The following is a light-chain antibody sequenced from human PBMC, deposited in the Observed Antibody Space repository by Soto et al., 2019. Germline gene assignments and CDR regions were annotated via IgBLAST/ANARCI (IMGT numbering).Light chain of an antibody. CDR1: SSDVGSYTF. CDR3: CSYAGSSTSHVV. Sequence: QSVLTQPASVSGSPGQSSTTSGPGTSSDVGSYTFVSWYQQHPGKAPKLMIYEGSKRPSGVSNRFSGSKSGNTASLTISGLQAEDEADYYCCSYAGSSTSHVVFGGGTKLTVL. J-gene: IGLJ2*01. CDR2: EGS. V-gene: IGLV2-23*01.